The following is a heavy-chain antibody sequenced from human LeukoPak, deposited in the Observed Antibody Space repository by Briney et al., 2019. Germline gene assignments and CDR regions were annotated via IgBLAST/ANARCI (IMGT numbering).Heavy chain of an antibody. CDR2: VYYSGST. Sequence: SETLSLTCTVSGGSISSSSYYWGWIRQPPGKGLEWIGSVYYSGSTYYNPSLKSRVTISVYKSNNQFSLKLSSVTAADTAVYYCARPRRGYSYGHDYWGQGTLVTVSS. V-gene: IGHV4-39*01. CDR1: GGSISSSSYY. J-gene: IGHJ4*02. D-gene: IGHD5-18*01. CDR3: ARPRRGYSYGHDY.